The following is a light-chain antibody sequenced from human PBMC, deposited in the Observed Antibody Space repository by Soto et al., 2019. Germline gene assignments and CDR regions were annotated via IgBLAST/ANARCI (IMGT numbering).Light chain of an antibody. CDR1: STDVGAYDY. J-gene: IGLJ1*01. V-gene: IGLV2-14*03. CDR2: DVS. CDR3: SSWTTSTSYV. Sequence: QSALTQPASVSGSPGQSITISCTGTSTDVGAYDYVSWYQQHPGEVPKLMIFDVSDRPSGVSNRFSGSKSGNTASLTISGLQAEDEADYYCSSWTTSTSYVFGTGTKLTVI.